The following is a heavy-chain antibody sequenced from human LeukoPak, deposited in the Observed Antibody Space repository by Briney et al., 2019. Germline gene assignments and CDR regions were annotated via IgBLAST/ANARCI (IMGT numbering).Heavy chain of an antibody. CDR2: INAGNGNT. J-gene: IGHJ6*02. CDR1: GYTFTSYA. Sequence: GASVKVSCKASGYTFTSYAMHWVRQAPGQRLERMGWINAGNGNTKYSQKFQGRVTITRDTSASTAYMELSSLRSEDTAVYYCARGRTPGYYYGMDVWGQGTTVTASS. V-gene: IGHV1-3*01. D-gene: IGHD7-27*01. CDR3: ARGRTPGYYYGMDV.